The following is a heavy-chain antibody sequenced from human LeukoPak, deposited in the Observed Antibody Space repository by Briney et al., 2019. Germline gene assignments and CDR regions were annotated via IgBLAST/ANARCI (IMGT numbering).Heavy chain of an antibody. CDR1: GFTFSSYG. CDR3: VTYYYDSSGYYYPRYYYYMDV. J-gene: IGHJ6*03. CDR2: IRYDGSNK. D-gene: IGHD3-22*01. V-gene: IGHV3-30*02. Sequence: GGSLRLSCAASGFTFSSYGMHWVRQAPGKGLEWVAFIRYDGSNKYYADSVKGRFTISRDNSKNTLYLQMNSLRAEDTAVYYCVTYYYDSSGYYYPRYYYYMDVWGKGTTVTISS.